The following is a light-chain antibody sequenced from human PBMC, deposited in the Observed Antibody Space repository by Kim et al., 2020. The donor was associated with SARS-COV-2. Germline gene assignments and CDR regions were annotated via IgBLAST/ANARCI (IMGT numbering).Light chain of an antibody. CDR2: GKY. Sequence: GQTVRHTCQGASLRNYYATWYRQRPGQAPVLVLYGKYNRPSGIPDRFSGSASGNTASLTITGAQAEDEADYYCNSRDSSGDHVVFGGGTQLTVL. J-gene: IGLJ3*02. CDR3: NSRDSSGDHVV. V-gene: IGLV3-19*01. CDR1: SLRNYY.